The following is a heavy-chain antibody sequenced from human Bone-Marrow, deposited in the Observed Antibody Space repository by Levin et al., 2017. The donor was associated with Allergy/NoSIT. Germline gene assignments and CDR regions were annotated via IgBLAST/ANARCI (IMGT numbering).Heavy chain of an antibody. CDR1: GFTFSSYG. CDR3: AKGEYDNPPAPKRHVYVVTRQRSIAAHGMDG. V-gene: IGHV3-30*18. CDR2: ISYDGSNK. Sequence: GESLKISCAASGFTFSSYGMHWVRQAPGKGLEWVAVISYDGSNKYYADSVKGRFTISRDNSKNTLYLQMNSLRAEDTAVYYCAKGEYDNPPAPKRHVYVVTRQRSIAAHGMDGWGQGTTVTVSS. J-gene: IGHJ6*02. D-gene: IGHD6-6*01.